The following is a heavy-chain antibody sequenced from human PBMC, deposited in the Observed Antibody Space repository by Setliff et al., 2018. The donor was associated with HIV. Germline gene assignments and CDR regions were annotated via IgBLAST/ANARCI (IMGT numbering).Heavy chain of an antibody. CDR1: GYTFTGYY. CDR2: INPNSGGT. Sequence: ASVKVSCKASGYTFTGYYMHWVRQAPGQGLEWMGWINPNSGGTNYAQKFQGRVTMTRDTSISTAYMELSRLRSDDTAVYYCARSKLGPTYYFDYWGQGTLVTVSS. V-gene: IGHV1-2*02. CDR3: ARSKLGPTYYFDY. D-gene: IGHD7-27*01. J-gene: IGHJ4*02.